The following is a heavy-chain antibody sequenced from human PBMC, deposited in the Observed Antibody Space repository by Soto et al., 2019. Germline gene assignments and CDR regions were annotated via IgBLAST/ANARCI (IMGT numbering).Heavy chain of an antibody. V-gene: IGHV5-51*01. CDR3: ARHVYYDVLKKNY. CDR2: IYPGNSDT. J-gene: IGHJ4*02. Sequence: QQVPSGAEVKKPGESLKISCKGSGYSFANYWIGWVRQMPGKGLEWMGIIYPGNSDTRYSPSFQGQVTISADTSISTAYLEWSSLKASDTAIYYCARHVYYDVLKKNYWGQGTLVTVSS. CDR1: GYSFANYW. D-gene: IGHD3-9*01.